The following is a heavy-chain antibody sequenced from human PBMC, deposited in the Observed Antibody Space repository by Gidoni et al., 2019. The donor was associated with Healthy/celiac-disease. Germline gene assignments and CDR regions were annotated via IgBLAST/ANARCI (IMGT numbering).Heavy chain of an antibody. D-gene: IGHD6-19*01. Sequence: EVQLLESGGGLVQPGGSLRLSCAASGFTFSSHAMSWVRQAPGKGLEWVSAISGSSGSTYYADSVKGRFTISRDNSKNTLYLQMNSLRAEDTAVYYCAKARLGRPIAVAGSVYWGQGTLVTVSS. CDR3: AKARLGRPIAVAGSVY. V-gene: IGHV3-23*01. CDR1: GFTFSSHA. CDR2: ISGSSGST. J-gene: IGHJ4*02.